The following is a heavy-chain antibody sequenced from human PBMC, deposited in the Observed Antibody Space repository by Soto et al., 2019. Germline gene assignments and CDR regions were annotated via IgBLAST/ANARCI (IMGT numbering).Heavy chain of an antibody. Sequence: GGSLRLSCAASGFTFNNYAMNWVRQAPGKGLEWVATISGTGGSTYYADSVKGRFTISRDNSKNTLYLQMNSLRVEDTAVYYCAKGIFSAHQFFDHWGKGTLVTVPS. J-gene: IGHJ4*02. CDR2: ISGTGGST. CDR3: AKGIFSAHQFFDH. D-gene: IGHD3-3*01. CDR1: GFTFNNYA. V-gene: IGHV3-23*01.